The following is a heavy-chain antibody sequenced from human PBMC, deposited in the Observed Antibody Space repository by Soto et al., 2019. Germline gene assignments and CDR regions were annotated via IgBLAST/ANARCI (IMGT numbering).Heavy chain of an antibody. D-gene: IGHD6-19*01. CDR3: ARGEWLAQGLSDY. Sequence: GASVKVSCKASGYAFTNYDISWVRQAPGQGLESMGWISPYNGNRNYAQNLQGRFTISRDDAKNSLYLEMKSLRDEDTAIYYCARGEWLAQGLSDYWGQGTLVTVSS. CDR1: GYAFTNYD. CDR2: ISPYNGNR. J-gene: IGHJ4*02. V-gene: IGHV1-18*01.